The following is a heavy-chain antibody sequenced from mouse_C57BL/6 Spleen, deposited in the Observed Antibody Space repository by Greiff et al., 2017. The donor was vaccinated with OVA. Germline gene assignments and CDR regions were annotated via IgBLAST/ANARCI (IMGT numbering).Heavy chain of an antibody. CDR3: ARDYYGKDYFDY. CDR2: IYPGDGGT. J-gene: IGHJ2*01. D-gene: IGHD2-1*01. V-gene: IGHV1-80*01. CDR1: GYAFSSYW. Sequence: QVQLKESGAELVKPGASVKISCKASGYAFSSYWMNWVKQRPGKGLEWIGQIYPGDGGTNYNGKFKGKATLTADKSSITAYMQLSSLTSEDSAVFVCARDYYGKDYFDYWGQGTTLTVSS.